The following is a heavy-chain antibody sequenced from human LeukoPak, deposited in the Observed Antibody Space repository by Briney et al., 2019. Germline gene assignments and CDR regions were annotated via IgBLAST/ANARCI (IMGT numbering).Heavy chain of an antibody. J-gene: IGHJ4*02. CDR1: GITFSNYA. D-gene: IGHD2/OR15-2a*01. CDR3: VSFYEAY. Sequence: GGSLRLSCVASGITFSNYAVSWVRQAPGKGLVWVSHINSDGSWTSYADSVKGRFTISKDNAKNTVYLQMNNLRAEDTAVYYCVSFYEAYWGRGTLVTVSS. V-gene: IGHV3-74*01. CDR2: INSDGSWT.